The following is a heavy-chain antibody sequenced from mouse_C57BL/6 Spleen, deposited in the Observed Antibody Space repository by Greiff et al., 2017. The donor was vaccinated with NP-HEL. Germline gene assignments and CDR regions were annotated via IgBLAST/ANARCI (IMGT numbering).Heavy chain of an antibody. Sequence: QVQLQQSGAELVKPGASVKISCKASGYAFSSYWMNWAKQRPGKGLEWIGQIYPGDGDTNYNGKFKGKATLTADKSSSTAYMQLSSLTSEDSAVYFCARNGGGFAYWGQGTLVTVSA. CDR1: GYAFSSYW. CDR3: ARNGGGFAY. CDR2: IYPGDGDT. V-gene: IGHV1-80*01. J-gene: IGHJ3*01.